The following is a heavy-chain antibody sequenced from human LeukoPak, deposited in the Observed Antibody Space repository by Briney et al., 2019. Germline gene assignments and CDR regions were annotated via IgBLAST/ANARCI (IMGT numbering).Heavy chain of an antibody. V-gene: IGHV3-23*01. CDR3: AKDRYFDSSANHYESGE. Sequence: GGSLRLSCVASGYTFSNYGMSWVRQAPGKGLDWVSGITGGGGFTKYADSVTGRFTISRDNSKNTIYLQMNSLRAEDTAVYYCAKDRYFDSSANHYESGEWGQGTLVTVSS. J-gene: IGHJ4*02. CDR1: GYTFSNYG. CDR2: ITGGGGFT. D-gene: IGHD3-22*01.